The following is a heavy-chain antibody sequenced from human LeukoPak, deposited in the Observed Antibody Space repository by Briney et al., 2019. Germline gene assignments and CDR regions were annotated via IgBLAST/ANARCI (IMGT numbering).Heavy chain of an antibody. V-gene: IGHV4-59*01. J-gene: IGHJ4*02. CDR1: GGSISSYY. Sequence: SETLSLTCTVSGGSISSYYWSWIRQPPGKGLEWIGHIYYSGSTNYNPSLKSRVTISVDTSKNQFSLKLSSVTAADTAVYYCARDGGIVGATPYFDYWGQGTLVTVSS. CDR2: IYYSGST. CDR3: ARDGGIVGATPYFDY. D-gene: IGHD1-26*01.